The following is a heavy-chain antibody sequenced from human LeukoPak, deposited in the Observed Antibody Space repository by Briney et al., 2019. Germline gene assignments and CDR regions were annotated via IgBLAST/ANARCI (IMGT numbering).Heavy chain of an antibody. V-gene: IGHV1-46*01. CDR3: SREWAQSLDY. CDR1: GYRFTSNF. CDR2: INPSGGTP. J-gene: IGHJ4*02. Sequence: ASVKVSCKASGYRFTSNFIHWVRQAPGQGLEWMGIINPSGGTPSYAQKFQGRVTMTSGTSTSTIYMELSSLRSEDTAIYFCSREWAQSLDYWGQGTLVTVSS.